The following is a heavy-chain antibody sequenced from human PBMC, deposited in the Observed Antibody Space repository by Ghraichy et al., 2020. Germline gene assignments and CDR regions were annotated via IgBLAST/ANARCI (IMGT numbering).Heavy chain of an antibody. D-gene: IGHD2-21*01. CDR1: GFSFSGYW. CDR3: ASVWSAEVWSENYFDY. J-gene: IGHJ4*02. CDR2: INSDGTTT. V-gene: IGHV3-74*01. Sequence: GESLNISCAASGFSFSGYWMHWVRQGLGKGLMWVSRINSDGTTTSYADSVEGRFTISRDNAKNTLYLQMNSLRAEDTAVYYCASVWSAEVWSENYFDYWGQGTLVTVSS.